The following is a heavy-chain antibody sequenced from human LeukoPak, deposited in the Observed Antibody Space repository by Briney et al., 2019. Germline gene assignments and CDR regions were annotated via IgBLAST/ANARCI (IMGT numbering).Heavy chain of an antibody. Sequence: GGSLRLSCAASGFTFSNYWMGWVRQAPGKGLEWVANIKQDGSEKEYVDPVKGRFTISRDNAKNSLYLQMNSLRAEDTAIYYCARAPATNEWRCLDYWGQGTLVTVSS. CDR1: GFTFSNYW. D-gene: IGHD1-26*01. CDR2: IKQDGSEK. J-gene: IGHJ4*02. V-gene: IGHV3-7*01. CDR3: ARAPATNEWRCLDY.